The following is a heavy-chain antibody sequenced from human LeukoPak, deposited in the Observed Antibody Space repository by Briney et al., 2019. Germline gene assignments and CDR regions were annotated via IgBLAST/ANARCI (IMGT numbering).Heavy chain of an antibody. D-gene: IGHD6-19*01. CDR1: GGSISNYY. CDR3: ARGYSSGRIDS. Sequence: PSETLSLTCTVSGGSISNYYWSWIRQPPGKGLEWIAYIYYTGSTNYNPSLKSRDTISVDTSKNQFSLKLSSVTAADTAVYHCARGYSSGRIDSWGQGTLVTVSS. CDR2: IYYTGST. V-gene: IGHV4-59*01. J-gene: IGHJ4*02.